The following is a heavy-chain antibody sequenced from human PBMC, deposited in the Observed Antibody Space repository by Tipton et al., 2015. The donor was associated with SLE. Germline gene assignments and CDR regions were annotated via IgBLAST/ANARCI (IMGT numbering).Heavy chain of an antibody. D-gene: IGHD6-13*01. V-gene: IGHV4-59*11. CDR3: ARVSEVQQLRYFDY. J-gene: IGHJ4*02. CDR1: GGSISSHY. CDR2: IYYSGST. Sequence: TLSLTCTVSGGSISSHYWSWIRQPPGKGLEWIGYIYYSGSTNYNPSLKSRVTISVDTSKNQFSLKLSSVTAANTAVYYCARVSEVQQLRYFDYWGQVTLLTVSS.